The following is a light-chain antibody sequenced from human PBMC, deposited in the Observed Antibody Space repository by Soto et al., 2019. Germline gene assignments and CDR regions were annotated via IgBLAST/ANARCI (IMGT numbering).Light chain of an antibody. CDR3: QQYNSYPLT. Sequence: DVQMTQSPSSLSASVGDRVTITCRASQDIKTWLAWYQQKPEQAPKSRIYAASGLHSGVPSRFSGSGAGTDFTLTISSLQPEDSAIYYRQQYNSYPLTFGGGTKVEIK. V-gene: IGKV1D-16*01. CDR1: QDIKTW. J-gene: IGKJ4*01. CDR2: AAS.